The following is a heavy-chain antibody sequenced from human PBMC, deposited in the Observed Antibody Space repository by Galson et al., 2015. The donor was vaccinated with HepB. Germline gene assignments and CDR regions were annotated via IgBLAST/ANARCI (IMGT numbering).Heavy chain of an antibody. D-gene: IGHD5-18*01. J-gene: IGHJ4*02. CDR2: ISGSGGNT. CDR1: GFAFSSYA. Sequence: SLRLSCAASGFAFSSYALSWVRQAPGKGLEWVSAISGSGGNTYYADSVKGRFTISRDNSKNTVYLQMNSLRAEDTAIYYCAKELRGYSYGSTLDYWGQETLVTVSS. V-gene: IGHV3-23*01. CDR3: AKELRGYSYGSTLDY.